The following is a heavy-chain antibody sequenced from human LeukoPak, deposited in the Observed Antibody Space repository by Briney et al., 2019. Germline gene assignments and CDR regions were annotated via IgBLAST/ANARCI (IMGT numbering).Heavy chain of an antibody. J-gene: IGHJ5*02. CDR2: IYSSGST. CDR1: GGSISSGSYY. V-gene: IGHV4-61*02. D-gene: IGHD6-13*01. CDR3: ARAGLGIATKFDP. Sequence: SETLSLTCTVSGGSISSGSYYGSWIRQPAGKGLEWIGRIYSSGSTNYNPSLKSRVTISVDTSKNQFSLKLSSVTAADTAVYYCARAGLGIATKFDPWGQGTLVTVSS.